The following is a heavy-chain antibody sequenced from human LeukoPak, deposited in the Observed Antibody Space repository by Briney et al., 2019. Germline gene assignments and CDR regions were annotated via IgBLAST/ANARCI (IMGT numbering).Heavy chain of an antibody. CDR2: ISSSSSYI. D-gene: IGHD3-22*01. CDR1: GFTFSSYS. J-gene: IGHJ4*02. V-gene: IGHV3-21*01. CDR3: ARGGTMIVVVYFDY. Sequence: GGSLRLSCAASGFTFSSYSMNWVRQAPGKGLEWVSSISSSSSYIYYADSVKGRFTFSRDNAKNSLYLQMNSLRAEDTAVYYCARGGTMIVVVYFDYWGQGTLVTVSS.